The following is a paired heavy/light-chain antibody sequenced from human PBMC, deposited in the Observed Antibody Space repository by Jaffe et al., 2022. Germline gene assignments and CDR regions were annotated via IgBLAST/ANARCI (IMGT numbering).Heavy chain of an antibody. J-gene: IGHJ4*02. V-gene: IGHV3-23*01. CDR2: ISGSGGST. Sequence: EVQLLESGGGLVQPGGSLRLSCAASGFTFSSYAMSWVRQAPGKGLEWVSAISGSGGSTYYADSVKGRFTISRDNSKNTLYLQMNSLRAEDTAVYYCAKDRVGYCSSTSCYGEFDYWGQGTLVTVSS. CDR1: GFTFSSYA. D-gene: IGHD2-2*01. CDR3: AKDRVGYCSSTSCYGEFDY.
Light chain of an antibody. Sequence: AIQMTQSPSSLSASVGDRVTITCRASQGIRNDLGWYQQKPGKAPKLLIYAASSLQSGVPSRFSGSGSGTDFTLTISSLQPEDFATYYCLQDYNLYTFGQGTKLEIK. CDR1: QGIRND. CDR3: LQDYNLYT. J-gene: IGKJ2*01. CDR2: AAS. V-gene: IGKV1-6*01.